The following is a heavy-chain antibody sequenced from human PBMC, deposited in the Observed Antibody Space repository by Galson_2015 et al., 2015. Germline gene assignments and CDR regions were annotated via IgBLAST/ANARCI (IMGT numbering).Heavy chain of an antibody. CDR3: ARDDRTLSSKGNYYGMDV. D-gene: IGHD4-11*01. Sequence: TLSLTCTASGGSIRSGGYYWSWISQHPGKGLEWIGYIYYSGSTYYNPSLKSRVTISVDTSKNQFSLKLSSVTAADTAVYYCARDDRTLSSKGNYYGMDVWGQGTTVTVSS. J-gene: IGHJ6*02. V-gene: IGHV4-31*03. CDR2: IYYSGST. CDR1: GGSIRSGGYY.